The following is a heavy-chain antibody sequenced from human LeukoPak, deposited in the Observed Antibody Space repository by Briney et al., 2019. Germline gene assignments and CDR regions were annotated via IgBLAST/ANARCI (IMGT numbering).Heavy chain of an antibody. Sequence: ASVKVSCKASGYTFTSYGISWVRQARGQGLEWMGWISAYNGNTNYAQKLQGRVTMTTDTSTSTAYMELRSLRSDDTAVYYCARGVVGATFEGDFDYWGQGTLVTVSS. V-gene: IGHV1-18*01. J-gene: IGHJ4*02. CDR2: ISAYNGNT. CDR1: GYTFTSYG. CDR3: ARGVVGATFEGDFDY. D-gene: IGHD1-26*01.